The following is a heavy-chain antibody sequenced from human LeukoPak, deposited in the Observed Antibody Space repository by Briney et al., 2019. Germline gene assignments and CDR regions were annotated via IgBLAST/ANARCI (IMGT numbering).Heavy chain of an antibody. CDR2: VLRSGST. CDR1: GGSISGYY. V-gene: IGHV4-34*12. D-gene: IGHD3-22*01. J-gene: IGHJ4*02. CDR3: ATYYDTSGYRFDY. Sequence: SETLSLTCTVSGGSISGYYWSWIRQPPGKGLEWIGEVLRSGSTNYNPSLKSRVTMSIDKSKNQFSLRVNSVTAADTAVYYCATYYDTSGYRFDYWGQGTLVTVS.